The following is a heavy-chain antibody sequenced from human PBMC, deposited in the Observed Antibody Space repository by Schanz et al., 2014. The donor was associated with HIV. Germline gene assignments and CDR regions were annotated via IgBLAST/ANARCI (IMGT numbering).Heavy chain of an antibody. J-gene: IGHJ4*02. D-gene: IGHD6-13*01. CDR3: AKVGRIYSTTWIDH. CDR1: GFTFSDYG. Sequence: VQVLESGGGLVQPGGSLRLSCAASGFTFSDYGMSWVRQAPGKGLEWVAVISYDGSIKEYADSVKGRFAISRDNSKNTVYLQMNSLRGEDSAVYYCAKVGRIYSTTWIDHWGQGTLVTVSS. CDR2: ISYDGSIK. V-gene: IGHV3-30*18.